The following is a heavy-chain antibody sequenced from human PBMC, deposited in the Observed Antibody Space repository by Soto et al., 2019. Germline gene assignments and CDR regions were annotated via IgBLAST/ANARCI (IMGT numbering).Heavy chain of an antibody. J-gene: IGHJ4*02. D-gene: IGHD3-22*01. CDR2: ISGSGGTT. CDR3: AKSPKVTSTSFDY. CDR1: GFTFSSYA. Sequence: PVGSLRLSCVASGFTFSSYALNWVRQAPGRGLEWVSAISGSGGTTYYADSVKGRFTISRDNSKNTLFLQMNSLRAEDAAIYYCAKSPKVTSTSFDYWGQGSLVTVSS. V-gene: IGHV3-23*01.